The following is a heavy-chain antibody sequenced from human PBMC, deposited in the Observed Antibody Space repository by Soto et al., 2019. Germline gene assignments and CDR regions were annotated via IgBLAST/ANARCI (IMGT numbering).Heavy chain of an antibody. V-gene: IGHV1-69*13. CDR2: IIPIFGTA. J-gene: IGHJ4*02. CDR1: GGTFSSYA. CDR3: ARTVVGATPNFDY. D-gene: IGHD1-26*01. Sequence: GASVKVSCKASGGTFSSYAISWVRQAPGQGLEWMGGIIPIFGTANYAQKFQGRVTITADESTSTAYMELSSLRSEDTAVYYCARTVVGATPNFDYWGQGTLVTVSS.